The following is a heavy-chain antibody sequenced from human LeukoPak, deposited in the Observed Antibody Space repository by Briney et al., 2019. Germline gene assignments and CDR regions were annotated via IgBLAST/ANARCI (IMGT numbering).Heavy chain of an antibody. Sequence: GASLRLSCAASGFTFSGSAMHWVRQASGKGLEWVGRIRSKANSYATAYAASVKGRFTISRDDSKNTAYLQMNSLKTEDTAVYYCTPNYYDSSGYYYSPFDYWGQGTLVTVSS. CDR1: GFTFSGSA. J-gene: IGHJ4*02. V-gene: IGHV3-73*01. CDR3: TPNYYDSSGYYYSPFDY. D-gene: IGHD3-22*01. CDR2: IRSKANSYAT.